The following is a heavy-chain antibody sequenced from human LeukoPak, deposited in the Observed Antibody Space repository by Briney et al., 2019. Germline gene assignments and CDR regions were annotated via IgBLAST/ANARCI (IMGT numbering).Heavy chain of an antibody. D-gene: IGHD2-2*01. V-gene: IGHV1-2*02. CDR3: ARRVVPAASYYYYYGMDV. Sequence: ASVKVSCKASGYTFTGYYMHWVRQAPGQGLEWMGWINPNSGGTNYAQKFQGRVTMTRDTSISTAYMELSRLRSDVTAVYYCARRVVPAASYYYYYGMDVWGQGTTVTVSS. CDR2: INPNSGGT. CDR1: GYTFTGYY. J-gene: IGHJ6*02.